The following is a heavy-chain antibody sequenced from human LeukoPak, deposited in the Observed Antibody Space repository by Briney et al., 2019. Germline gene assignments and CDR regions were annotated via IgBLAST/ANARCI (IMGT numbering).Heavy chain of an antibody. CDR3: AKEGVAATSYYYYLDV. CDR1: GFTFSDYY. Sequence: GGSLRLSCAASGFTFSDYYMSWIRQAPGKGLEWVALTRYDGSNTYHADSVKGRFTISRDNSKNTLYLQMESLRAEDTAIYYCAKEGVAATSYYYYLDVWGKGTTVTVSS. D-gene: IGHD2-15*01. V-gene: IGHV3-30*02. J-gene: IGHJ6*03. CDR2: TRYDGSNT.